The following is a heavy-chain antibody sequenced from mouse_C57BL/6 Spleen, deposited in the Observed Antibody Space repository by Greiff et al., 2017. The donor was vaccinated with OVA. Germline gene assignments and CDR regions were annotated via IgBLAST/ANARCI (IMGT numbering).Heavy chain of an antibody. D-gene: IGHD2-3*01. Sequence: EVQLVESGGGLVKPGGSLKLSCAASGFTFSDYGMHWVRQAPEKGLEWVAYISSGSSTIYYADTVKGRFTISRDNAKNTLFLQMTSLRSEDTAMYYCASDGYYAYFDYWGQGTTLTVSS. CDR3: ASDGYYAYFDY. CDR1: GFTFSDYG. CDR2: ISSGSSTI. J-gene: IGHJ2*01. V-gene: IGHV5-17*01.